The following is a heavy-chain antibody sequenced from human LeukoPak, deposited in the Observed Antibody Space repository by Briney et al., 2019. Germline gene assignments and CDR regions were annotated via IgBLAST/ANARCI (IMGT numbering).Heavy chain of an antibody. CDR2: ISYDGSNK. Sequence: GGSLRLSCAASGFTFSSYAMHWVRQAPGKGLGWVAVISYDGSNKYYADSVKGRFTISRDNSKNTLYLQMNSLRAEDTAVYYCARDRVVRGVIIEGSFDYWGQGTLVTVSS. V-gene: IGHV3-30-3*01. D-gene: IGHD3-10*01. J-gene: IGHJ4*02. CDR1: GFTFSSYA. CDR3: ARDRVVRGVIIEGSFDY.